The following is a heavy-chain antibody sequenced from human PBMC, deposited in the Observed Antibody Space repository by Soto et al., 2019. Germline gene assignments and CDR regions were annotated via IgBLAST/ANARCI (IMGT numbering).Heavy chain of an antibody. CDR3: AKGFYGSGSYYNERAFDS. CDR1: GFTFSDYG. CDR2: ISHNGNNE. J-gene: IGHJ4*02. Sequence: PGGSLRLSCAASGFTFSDYGMHWVRQAPGKGLQWVAVISHNGNNEYYRHSVKGRFTIFRDNPKNTIYLQMNSLRAEDTAVYYCAKGFYGSGSYYNERAFDSWGQGTLVTVSS. V-gene: IGHV3-30*18. D-gene: IGHD3-10*01.